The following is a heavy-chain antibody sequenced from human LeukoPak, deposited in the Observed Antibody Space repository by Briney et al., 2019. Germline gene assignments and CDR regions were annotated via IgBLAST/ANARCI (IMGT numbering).Heavy chain of an antibody. Sequence: SETLSLTCTASGGSISNYFWSWIRQPPGKGLDWIGHIYYSGGTDYNPSLKSRVTISVDTSKNKFSLKLSSVTAVDTAVYYCARHSWGGYYFDYWGQGSLVTVSS. CDR2: IYYSGGT. V-gene: IGHV4-59*08. J-gene: IGHJ4*02. CDR1: GGSISNYF. D-gene: IGHD3-16*01. CDR3: ARHSWGGYYFDY.